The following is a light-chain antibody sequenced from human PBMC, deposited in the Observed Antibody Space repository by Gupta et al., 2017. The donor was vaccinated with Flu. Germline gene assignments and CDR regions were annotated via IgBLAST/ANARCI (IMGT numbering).Light chain of an antibody. Sequence: QSALTHPASVSGSPGQSITLSCPGTSSDVGGYNYFSWYQQHPGKAPKLRIYEVSSRPSGVSNRFSGSKSGNTASLTISGLQAEDEADYYCSSYTSSSTPVVFGGGTKLTVL. CDR2: EVS. V-gene: IGLV2-14*01. CDR3: SSYTSSSTPVV. CDR1: SSDVGGYNY. J-gene: IGLJ2*01.